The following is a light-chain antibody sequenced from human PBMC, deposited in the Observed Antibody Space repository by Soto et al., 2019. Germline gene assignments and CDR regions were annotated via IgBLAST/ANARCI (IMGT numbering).Light chain of an antibody. Sequence: EILVTQSPATLSVSPGERATISCRASQSVSSINLAWYQQKPGQAPRLLIYGASTRATGIPARFSGSGSGTEFTLTISSLQSEDFAVYYCQQYHNWPLTFVGGTKVYIK. V-gene: IGKV3-15*01. CDR2: GAS. CDR3: QQYHNWPLT. CDR1: QSVSSIN. J-gene: IGKJ4*01.